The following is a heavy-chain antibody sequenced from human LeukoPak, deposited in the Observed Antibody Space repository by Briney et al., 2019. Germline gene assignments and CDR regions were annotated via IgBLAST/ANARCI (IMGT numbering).Heavy chain of an antibody. CDR3: ARDYYGSGSYYPDPSYYFDY. Sequence: GGSLRLSCAASGFTFSSYAMHWVRQAPGKGLEWVAVISYDGSNKYYADSVKGRFTISRDNSKNTPYLQMNSLRAEDTAVYYCARDYYGSGSYYPDPSYYFDYWGQGTLVTVSS. V-gene: IGHV3-30*04. J-gene: IGHJ4*02. CDR1: GFTFSSYA. CDR2: ISYDGSNK. D-gene: IGHD3-10*01.